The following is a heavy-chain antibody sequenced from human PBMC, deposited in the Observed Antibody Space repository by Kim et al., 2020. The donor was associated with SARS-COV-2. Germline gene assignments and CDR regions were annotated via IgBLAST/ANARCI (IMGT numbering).Heavy chain of an antibody. CDR3: ARALKLVAGDFDY. J-gene: IGHJ4*02. CDR1: GFTFSSYA. CDR2: ISYDGSNK. D-gene: IGHD6-19*01. Sequence: GGSLRLSCAASGFTFSSYAMHWVRQAPGKGLEWVAVISYDGSNKYYADSVKGRFTISRDNSKNTLYLQMNSLRAEDTAVYYCARALKLVAGDFDYWGQGTLVTVSS. V-gene: IGHV3-30-3*01.